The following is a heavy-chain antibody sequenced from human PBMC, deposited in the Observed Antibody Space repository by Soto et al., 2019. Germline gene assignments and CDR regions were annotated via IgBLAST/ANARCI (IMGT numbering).Heavy chain of an antibody. Sequence: SETLSLTCTVSGGSISSGGYYWSWIRQHPGKGLEWIGYIYYSGSTYYNPSLKSRVTISLDTSKNPFSLKLSSVTAADTAVYYCARGIPSWYSGSYSTHYYFDYWGQGTLVTVSS. J-gene: IGHJ4*02. D-gene: IGHD1-26*01. CDR3: ARGIPSWYSGSYSTHYYFDY. CDR2: IYYSGST. CDR1: GGSISSGGYY. V-gene: IGHV4-31*03.